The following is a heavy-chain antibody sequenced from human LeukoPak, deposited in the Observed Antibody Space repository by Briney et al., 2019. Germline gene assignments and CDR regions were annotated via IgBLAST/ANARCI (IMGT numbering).Heavy chain of an antibody. CDR1: GGTFSSYT. CDR3: ARGPRGYSGYDIDY. D-gene: IGHD5-12*01. V-gene: IGHV1-69*02. Sequence: SVKVSCKASGGTFSSYTISWVRQAPGQGLEWMGRIIPILGIANYAQKFQGRVTITADKSTSTAYMELSSLRPEDTAVYYCARGPRGYSGYDIDYWGQGTLVTVSS. J-gene: IGHJ4*02. CDR2: IIPILGIA.